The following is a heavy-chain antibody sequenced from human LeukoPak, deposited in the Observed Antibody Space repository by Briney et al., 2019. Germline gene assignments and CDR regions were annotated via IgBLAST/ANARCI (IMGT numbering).Heavy chain of an antibody. J-gene: IGHJ4*02. CDR2: INHSGST. CDR1: GGSFSGYY. D-gene: IGHD6-19*01. V-gene: IGHV4-34*01. Sequence: SETLSLTCAVYGGSFSGYYWSWIRQPPGKGLEWIGEINHSGSTNYNPSLKSRVTISVDTSKNQFSLKLSSVTAADTAGYYCASLAVAGTYFDYWGQGTLVTVSS. CDR3: ASLAVAGTYFDY.